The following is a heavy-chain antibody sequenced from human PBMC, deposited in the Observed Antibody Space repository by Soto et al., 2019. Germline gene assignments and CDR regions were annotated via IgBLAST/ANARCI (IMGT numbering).Heavy chain of an antibody. D-gene: IGHD2-15*01. CDR1: GFSCSSYW. J-gene: IGHJ3*01. V-gene: IGHV3-74*01. CDR3: ARSPGGYYID. CDR2: INPEGSST. Sequence: EVQLVESGGGLVQPGGSLRLSCVDSGFSCSSYWMHWVRQGPGKGLVWVARINPEGSSTNYADSAEGRFTISRDNARNTLYLQMNSLRAEDTAVYYCARSPGGYYIDWGQGTMVTVSS.